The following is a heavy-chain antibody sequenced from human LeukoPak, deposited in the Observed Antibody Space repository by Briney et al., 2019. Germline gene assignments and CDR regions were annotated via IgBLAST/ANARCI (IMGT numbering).Heavy chain of an antibody. CDR3: TTDDIAVAGTVDY. CDR2: ISYDGSNK. Sequence: GGSLRLSCAASGFTFSSYAMHWVRQAPGKGLEWVAVISYDGSNKYYADSVKGRFTISRDNSKNTLYLQMNSLKTEDTAVYYCTTDDIAVAGTVDYWGQGTLVTVSS. CDR1: GFTFSSYA. D-gene: IGHD6-19*01. J-gene: IGHJ4*02. V-gene: IGHV3-30*04.